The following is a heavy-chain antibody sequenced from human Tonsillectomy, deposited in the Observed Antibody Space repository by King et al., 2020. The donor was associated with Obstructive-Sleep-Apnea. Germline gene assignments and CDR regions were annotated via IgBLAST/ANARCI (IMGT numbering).Heavy chain of an antibody. J-gene: IGHJ4*02. CDR3: ARDKKQQLTQARLWIDY. D-gene: IGHD6-13*01. Sequence: QVQLVESGGGVVQPGRSLRLSCAASGFTFSSYAMHWVRQAPGKGLEWVAVISYDGSNKYYADSVKGRFTISRDNSKNTLYLQMNSRRAEDTAVYYCARDKKQQLTQARLWIDYWGQGTLVTVSS. CDR2: ISYDGSNK. CDR1: GFTFSSYA. V-gene: IGHV3-30*04.